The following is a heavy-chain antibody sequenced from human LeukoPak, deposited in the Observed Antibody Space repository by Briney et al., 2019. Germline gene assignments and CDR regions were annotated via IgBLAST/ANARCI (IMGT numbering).Heavy chain of an antibody. D-gene: IGHD3-10*01. Sequence: PGGSLRLSCAASGFTFSNAWMSWVRQAPGKGLEWVGRIKSKTDGGTTDYAAPVKGRFTISRDDSKNTLYLQMNSLKTEDTAVYYCTTDLIMYYSPSLGYWGQGTLVTVSS. CDR2: IKSKTDGGTT. V-gene: IGHV3-15*01. CDR3: TTDLIMYYSPSLGY. CDR1: GFTFSNAW. J-gene: IGHJ4*02.